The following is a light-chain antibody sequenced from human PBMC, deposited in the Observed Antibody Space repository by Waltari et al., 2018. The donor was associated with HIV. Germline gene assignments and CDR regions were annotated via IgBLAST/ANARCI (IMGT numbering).Light chain of an antibody. J-gene: IGLJ2*01. CDR1: TSNIGSND. V-gene: IGLV1-47*01. CDR2: RNN. CDR3: VAWDDSLRGVV. Sequence: SVLTQPPSASGTPGQRVTISCSGSTSNIGSNDVFWYQHLPGAAPKLLIHRNNQRASVVPDRFSGSTAGTSASLAISGLRSEDEADYYCVAWDDSLRGVVFGGGTKVAAL.